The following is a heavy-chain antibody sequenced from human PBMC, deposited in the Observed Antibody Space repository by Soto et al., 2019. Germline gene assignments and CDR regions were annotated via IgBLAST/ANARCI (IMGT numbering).Heavy chain of an antibody. CDR3: ARDRESIYYYYGMDV. CDR1: GITFSSYA. CDR2: ISYDGSNK. J-gene: IGHJ6*02. V-gene: IGHV3-30-3*01. Sequence: WGSLRLPSVASGITFSSYAMNCVRPAPGKGLEWVAVISYDGSNKCYADSVKGRFTMSRDNSKNTLYLQMNSLRAEDTAVYYCARDRESIYYYYGMDVWGQGTTVTVSS.